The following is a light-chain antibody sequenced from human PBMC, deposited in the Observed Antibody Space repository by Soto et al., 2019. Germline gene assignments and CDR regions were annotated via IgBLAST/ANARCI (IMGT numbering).Light chain of an antibody. CDR1: SSDVGIYNY. CDR2: EVS. CDR3: CSYTDIALDVV. V-gene: IGLV2-14*01. J-gene: IGLJ2*01. Sequence: QSALTQPASVSGSPGQSIAISCTGSSSDVGIYNYVSWYQQHPGKVPKLIIYEVSNRPSGVSNRFSGSKSGNTASLTISGLQAEDEADYYCCSYTDIALDVVFGGGTKLTVL.